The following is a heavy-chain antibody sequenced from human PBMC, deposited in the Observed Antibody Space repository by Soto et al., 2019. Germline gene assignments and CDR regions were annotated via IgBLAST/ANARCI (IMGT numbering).Heavy chain of an antibody. CDR3: ARASRSYYYGF. Sequence: SSETLSLTCAVYGGSFSGYYWSWIRQPPGKGLEWIGEINHSGSTNYNPSLKSRVTISVDTSKNQFSLKLSSVTAADTAVYYCARASRSYYYGFWGQGTLVTV. J-gene: IGHJ4*02. D-gene: IGHD3-10*01. V-gene: IGHV4-34*01. CDR2: INHSGST. CDR1: GGSFSGYY.